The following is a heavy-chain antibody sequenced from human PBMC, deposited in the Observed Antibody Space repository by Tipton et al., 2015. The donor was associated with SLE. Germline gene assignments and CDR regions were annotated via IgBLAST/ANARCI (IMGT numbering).Heavy chain of an antibody. J-gene: IGHJ4*02. CDR3: AKDLGFCNGGTCYGREGFDY. CDR1: GFTFDDYS. Sequence: GSLRLSCAASGFTFDDYSMHWVRQAPGKALEWVSLIRWDGISTYYADSVRGRFTISRDNSKNSLYLQMNSLRTEDTALYYCAKDLGFCNGGTCYGREGFDYCGQGTLVTVSS. V-gene: IGHV3-43*01. D-gene: IGHD2-15*01. CDR2: IRWDGIST.